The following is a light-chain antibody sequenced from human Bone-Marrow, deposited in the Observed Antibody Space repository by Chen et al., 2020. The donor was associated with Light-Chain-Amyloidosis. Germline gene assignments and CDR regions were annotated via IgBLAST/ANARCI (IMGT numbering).Light chain of an antibody. V-gene: IGKV1-39*01. CDR1: QTIDTF. Sequence: DIQMTQSPSALSASVGDRVTITCRASQTIDTFLNWYQQRPGKAPKLLIYATSSLQSGVPSRFSGSGSGTEFSLTINTLQPEDFATYFCQQSYITPRTFGQGTTVEI. CDR3: QQSYITPRT. CDR2: ATS. J-gene: IGKJ1*01.